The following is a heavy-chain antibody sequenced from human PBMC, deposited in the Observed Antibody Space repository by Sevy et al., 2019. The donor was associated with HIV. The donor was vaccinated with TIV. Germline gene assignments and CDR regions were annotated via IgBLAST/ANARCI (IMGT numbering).Heavy chain of an antibody. CDR1: GFTFSIYA. Sequence: GGSLRLPCAASGFTFSIYAMSWVRQAPGKGLEWVSGLSGSGGSTYYADSVKGRFTISRDNSKNTLYLQMNSLRAEDTAVYYCAKDQGDYVWGTFRDYWGQGTLVTVSS. V-gene: IGHV3-23*01. J-gene: IGHJ4*02. D-gene: IGHD3-16*02. CDR3: AKDQGDYVWGTFRDY. CDR2: LSGSGGST.